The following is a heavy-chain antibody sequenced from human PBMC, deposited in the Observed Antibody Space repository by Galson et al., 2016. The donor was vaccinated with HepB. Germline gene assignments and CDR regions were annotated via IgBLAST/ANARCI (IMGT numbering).Heavy chain of an antibody. Sequence: QSGAEVKKPGESLEISCQGSGYSFSTFWVAWVRQMPGKGLELMGIVYPDDSDTRYSPSFQGQVTISTDKSINTAYLQWNNLKASDTAMYYCTRLGRFDRVHDYWGQGTLVTVSS. J-gene: IGHJ4*02. CDR1: GYSFSTFW. D-gene: IGHD1-26*01. CDR3: TRLGRFDRVHDY. CDR2: VYPDDSDT. V-gene: IGHV5-51*01.